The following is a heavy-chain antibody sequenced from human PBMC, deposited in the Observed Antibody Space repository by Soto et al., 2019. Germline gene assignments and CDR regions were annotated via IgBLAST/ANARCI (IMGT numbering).Heavy chain of an antibody. CDR1: GGSISSGSYY. CDR2: IYYSGST. Sequence: PSETLSLTCTVSGGSISSGSYYWSWIRQPPGKGLEWIGYIYYSGSTNYNPSLKSRVTISVDTSKNQFSLKLSSVTAADTAVYYCANFIVGPPPEANWFDPWGQGTLVTVSS. J-gene: IGHJ5*02. V-gene: IGHV4-61*01. D-gene: IGHD1-26*01. CDR3: ANFIVGPPPEANWFDP.